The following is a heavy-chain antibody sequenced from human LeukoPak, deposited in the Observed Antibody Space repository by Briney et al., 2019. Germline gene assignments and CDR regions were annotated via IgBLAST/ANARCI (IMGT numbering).Heavy chain of an antibody. CDR1: VGSSTGDY. CDR3: ARPQAAGALPYYYYLDV. CDR2: VNYSGST. D-gene: IGHD6-13*01. J-gene: IGHJ6*03. Sequence: SESLCLTPAVYVGSSTGDYWRSGRQRPRERLWCVWEVNYSGSTNYNPYLQSRVTISVDTSKNQFSLKLSSVTAADTAVYCCARPQAAGALPYYYYLDVWGKGTTVTVSS. V-gene: IGHV4-34*01.